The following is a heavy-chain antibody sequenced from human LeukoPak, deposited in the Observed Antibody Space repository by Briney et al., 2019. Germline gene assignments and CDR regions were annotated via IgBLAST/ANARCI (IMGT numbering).Heavy chain of an antibody. V-gene: IGHV3-48*04. J-gene: IGHJ4*02. Sequence: GGSLRLSCAASGFTLSSYSMNWVRQAPGKGLEWVSYISSSSSTIYYADSVKGRFTISRDNAKNSLYLQMNSLRAEDTAVYYCARDQDYYDSSGYYFDYWGQGTLVTVSS. CDR1: GFTLSSYS. CDR3: ARDQDYYDSSGYYFDY. CDR2: ISSSSSTI. D-gene: IGHD3-22*01.